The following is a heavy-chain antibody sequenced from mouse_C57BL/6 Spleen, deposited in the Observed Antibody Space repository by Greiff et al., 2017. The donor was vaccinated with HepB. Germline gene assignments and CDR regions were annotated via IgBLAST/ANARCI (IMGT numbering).Heavy chain of an antibody. D-gene: IGHD1-1*01. V-gene: IGHV14-4*01. CDR1: GFNIKDDY. Sequence: EVQLQQSGAELVRPGASVKLSCTASGFNIKDDYMHWVKQRPEQGLEWIGWIDPENGDTEYASKFQGKATITADTSSNTAYLQLSSRTSEDTAVYYCTTDYYGSSYWYFDVWGTGTTVTVSS. J-gene: IGHJ1*03. CDR2: IDPENGDT. CDR3: TTDYYGSSYWYFDV.